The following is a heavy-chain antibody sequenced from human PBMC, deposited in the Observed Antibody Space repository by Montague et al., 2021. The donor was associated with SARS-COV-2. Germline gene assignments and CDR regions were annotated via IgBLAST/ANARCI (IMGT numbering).Heavy chain of an antibody. CDR3: ARLKRYFDSSGSPSAFDF. J-gene: IGHJ3*01. Sequence: SETLSLTCTVSGGSITNNIDYWAWIRQPPGKGLEWIGSIYYTGNTYSNPSLKSRVTISVVTSKNHLTLKLSSVTAAETAVYYCARLKRYFDSSGSPSAFDFWGQGTKVTVSS. CDR2: IYYTGNT. V-gene: IGHV4-39*02. D-gene: IGHD3-22*01. CDR1: GGSITNNIDY.